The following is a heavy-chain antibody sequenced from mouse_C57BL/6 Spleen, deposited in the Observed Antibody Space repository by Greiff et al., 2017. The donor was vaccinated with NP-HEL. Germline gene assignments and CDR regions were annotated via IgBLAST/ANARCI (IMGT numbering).Heavy chain of an antibody. Sequence: VQLQQSGPGLVQPSQSLSITCTVSGFSLTSYGVHWVRQSPGKGLEWLGVIWSGGSTDYNAAFISRLSISKDNSKSQVFFKMNSLQADDTAIYYCARRFYYGSSYEGMDYWGQGTSVTVSS. CDR3: ARRFYYGSSYEGMDY. V-gene: IGHV2-2*01. CDR1: GFSLTSYG. CDR2: IWSGGST. J-gene: IGHJ4*01. D-gene: IGHD1-1*01.